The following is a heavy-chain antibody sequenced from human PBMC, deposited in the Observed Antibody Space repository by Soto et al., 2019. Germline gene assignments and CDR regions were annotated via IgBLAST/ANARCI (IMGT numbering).Heavy chain of an antibody. CDR2: VWFDGSNK. CDR1: GFTFSNFA. V-gene: IGHV3-33*01. J-gene: IGHJ3*02. Sequence: QVQLVESGGGVVQPGRSLRLSCAASGFTFSNFAMHWVRQAPGKGLEWLAAVWFDGSNKYYGDSVRGRFTISRDNSRNTLYLQMNSLRPEDTAVYYWTRDHHAFDIWGQGTMVTVSS. CDR3: TRDHHAFDI.